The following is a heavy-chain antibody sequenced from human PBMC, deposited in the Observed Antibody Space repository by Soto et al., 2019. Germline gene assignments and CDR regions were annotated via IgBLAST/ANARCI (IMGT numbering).Heavy chain of an antibody. CDR2: ISGSGDST. CDR3: ARAVRSGSYPYYYYGMDV. J-gene: IGHJ6*02. V-gene: IGHV3-23*01. Sequence: GGSLRLSCAASGFTFSTYAMNWVRQAPGKGLEWVSGISGSGDSTYYADSVKGRFTVSRDNSKNTLYLQMNSLRAEDTAVYYCARAVRSGSYPYYYYGMDVWGQGTTVTVSS. CDR1: GFTFSTYA. D-gene: IGHD3-10*01.